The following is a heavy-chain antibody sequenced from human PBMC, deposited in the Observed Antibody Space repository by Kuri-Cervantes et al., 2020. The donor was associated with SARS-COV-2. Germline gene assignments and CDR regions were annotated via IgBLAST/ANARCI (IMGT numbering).Heavy chain of an antibody. CDR3: ARGIAVAGAKYFDY. CDR1: GGSISSGSYY. Sequence: SETLSLTCTVSGGSISSGSYYRTWIRQPAGKGLEWIVRLYTSGSTNYNPSLKSRVTISADTSKNQFSLNLSSVTAADTAVYYCARGIAVAGAKYFDYWGQGTLVTVSS. D-gene: IGHD6-19*01. CDR2: LYTSGST. V-gene: IGHV4-61*02. J-gene: IGHJ4*02.